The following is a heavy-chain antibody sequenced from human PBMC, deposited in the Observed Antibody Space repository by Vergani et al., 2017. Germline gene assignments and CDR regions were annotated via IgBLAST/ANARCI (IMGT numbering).Heavy chain of an antibody. J-gene: IGHJ4*02. CDR1: GFTFRSYA. CDR3: AKDPHYYGSGRFDY. CDR2: ISGSGGST. V-gene: IGHV3-23*01. D-gene: IGHD3-10*01. Sequence: EVQLLESGGGLVQPGGSLRLPCAASGFTFRSYAMSWVRQAPGKGLEWVSAISGSGGSTYYADSVKGRFPISRDNSKNKLYLQMNSLRAEDTAVYYCAKDPHYYGSGRFDYWGQGTLVTVSS.